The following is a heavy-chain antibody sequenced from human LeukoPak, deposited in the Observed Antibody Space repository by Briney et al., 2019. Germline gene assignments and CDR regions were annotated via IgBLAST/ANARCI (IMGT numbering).Heavy chain of an antibody. Sequence: GGSLRLSCAASGFTFSSYAMHWVRQAPGKGLEYVSAISSNGGSTYYANSVKGRFTISRDNSKNTLYLQMNSLRAEDTAVYYCARVRSPRYFDYWGQGTLVTVSS. V-gene: IGHV3-64*01. CDR2: ISSNGGST. CDR3: ARVRSPRYFDY. J-gene: IGHJ4*02. CDR1: GFTFSSYA.